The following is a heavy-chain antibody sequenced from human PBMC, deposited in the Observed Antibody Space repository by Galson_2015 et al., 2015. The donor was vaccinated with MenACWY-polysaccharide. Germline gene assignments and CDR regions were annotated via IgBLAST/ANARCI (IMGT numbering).Heavy chain of an antibody. Sequence: SVKVSCKASGYTFTSYDINWVRQATGQGLEWMGWINPNSGGTNYAQKFQGRVTMTRDTSISTAYMELSGLRSDDTAVYYCARDSQTSSIPGYWGQGTLVTVSS. D-gene: IGHD3-10*01. J-gene: IGHJ4*02. V-gene: IGHV1-2*02. CDR1: GYTFTSYD. CDR2: INPNSGGT. CDR3: ARDSQTSSIPGY.